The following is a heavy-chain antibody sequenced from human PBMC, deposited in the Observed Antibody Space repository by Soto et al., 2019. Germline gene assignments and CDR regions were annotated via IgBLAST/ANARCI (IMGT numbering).Heavy chain of an antibody. J-gene: IGHJ3*02. D-gene: IGHD5-18*01. V-gene: IGHV3-7*01. CDR2: IKQDGSEK. Sequence: GGSLRLSCVASGFTFSSYWMSWVRQAPGKGLEWVANIKQDGSEKYYVDSVKGRFTISRDNAKNSLYLQMNSLRAEDTAVYYCARDRGDTAMVKAFDIWGQGTMVTVSS. CDR1: GFTFSSYW. CDR3: ARDRGDTAMVKAFDI.